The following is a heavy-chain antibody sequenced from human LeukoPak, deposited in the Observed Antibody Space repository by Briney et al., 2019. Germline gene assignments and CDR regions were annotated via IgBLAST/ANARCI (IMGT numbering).Heavy chain of an antibody. D-gene: IGHD3-3*01. CDR2: IKGKTAAGAP. V-gene: IGHV3-15*01. CDR1: GFTFTSAW. J-gene: IGHJ4*02. CDR3: ISRDYDFWSGFYSPNHYFDY. Sequence: PGGSLRLSCAASGFTFTSAWMSWVRQAPGKGLEWVGRIKGKTAAGAPDYVASVKGRFTIARDDSKNTLHLQMNSLKTEDTAVYYCISRDYDFWSGFYSPNHYFDYWGQGTLVTVSS.